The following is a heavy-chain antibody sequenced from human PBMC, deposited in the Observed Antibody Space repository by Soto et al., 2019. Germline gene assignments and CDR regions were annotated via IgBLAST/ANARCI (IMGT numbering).Heavy chain of an antibody. Sequence: EALSLTCTVAGTCISSYYWSWIRQPPGKGLEWIANIHYSGTTNYNPSLASRVTLSVDTSKNQFSLKMTSVTAADRARYFCARYNSYAIDYWGRGTLVT. J-gene: IGHJ4*02. CDR2: IHYSGTT. CDR1: GTCISSYY. CDR3: ARYNSYAIDY. V-gene: IGHV4-59*01. D-gene: IGHD2-8*01.